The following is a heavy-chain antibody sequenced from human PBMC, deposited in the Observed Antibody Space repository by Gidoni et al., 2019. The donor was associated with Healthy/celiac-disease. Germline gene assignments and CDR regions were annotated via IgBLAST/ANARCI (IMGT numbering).Heavy chain of an antibody. CDR2: IYHSGST. Sequence: QVQLQESGPGLVKPSETLSLTCTVSGYSISSGYYWGWSRQPPGKGLEWSGSIYHSGSTYYNPALKSRVTISVDTSKNQFSLKLSSVTAADTAVYYCARDLSYYGSGSYHYGMDVWGQGTTVTVSS. V-gene: IGHV4-38-2*02. J-gene: IGHJ6*02. CDR3: ARDLSYYGSGSYHYGMDV. D-gene: IGHD3-10*01. CDR1: GYSISSGYY.